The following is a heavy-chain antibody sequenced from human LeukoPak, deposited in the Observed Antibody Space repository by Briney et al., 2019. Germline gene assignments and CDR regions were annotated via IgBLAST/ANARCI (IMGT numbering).Heavy chain of an antibody. V-gene: IGHV3-53*01. CDR1: GFTFSSNY. CDR2: IYSGGST. D-gene: IGHD3-22*01. J-gene: IGHJ1*01. CDR3: ARDYYDSSGYYPRYFQH. Sequence: GGSLRLSCAASGFTFSSNYMSWVRQAPGKGLEWVSVIYSGGSTYYSDSVKGRFTISRDNSKNTLYLQMNSLRAEDTAVYYCARDYYDSSGYYPRYFQHWGQGTLVTVSS.